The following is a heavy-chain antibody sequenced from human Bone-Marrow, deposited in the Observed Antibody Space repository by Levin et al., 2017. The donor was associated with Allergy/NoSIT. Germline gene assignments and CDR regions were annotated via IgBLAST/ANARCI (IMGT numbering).Heavy chain of an antibody. Sequence: GGSLRLSCVASGLTFNSHGMHWVRQAPGKGLEWVAVIWYDGSTEYYTDSVKGRFTISRDNSKNTLYLQMSSLRAEDTAVYYCARSLTVVTIVPIDYWGQGTLVTVSS. D-gene: IGHD4-23*01. CDR2: IWYDGSTE. CDR3: ARSLTVVTIVPIDY. J-gene: IGHJ4*02. CDR1: GLTFNSHG. V-gene: IGHV3-33*03.